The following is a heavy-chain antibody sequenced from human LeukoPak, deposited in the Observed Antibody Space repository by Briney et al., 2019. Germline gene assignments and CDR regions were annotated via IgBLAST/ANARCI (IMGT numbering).Heavy chain of an antibody. J-gene: IGHJ4*02. CDR3: ARDRDLYCSSTSCYSPFDY. CDR1: GGTFNNYA. D-gene: IGHD2-2*01. CDR2: IIPIFGRA. Sequence: SVNVSFKASGGTFNNYAISWVGQAPGQGLEGMGGIIPIFGRANYAQKLQGRVTITGDEAKSTASMELSSLRSEDTAVYYCARDRDLYCSSTSCYSPFDYWGQGTLVTVSS. V-gene: IGHV1-69*13.